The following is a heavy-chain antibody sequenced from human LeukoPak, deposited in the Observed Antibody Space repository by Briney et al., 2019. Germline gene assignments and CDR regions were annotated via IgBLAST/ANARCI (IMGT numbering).Heavy chain of an antibody. J-gene: IGHJ4*02. CDR2: IYTSGST. Sequence: SETLSLTCTVSGGAISSYHWSWIRQPAGKGLEWIGRIYTSGSTNYNPSLKSRVTMSVDTSKNQFPLKLSSVTAADTAVYYCARVGDYALKDWGQGTLVTVSS. CDR3: ARVGDYALKD. V-gene: IGHV4-4*07. CDR1: GGAISSYH. D-gene: IGHD3-16*01.